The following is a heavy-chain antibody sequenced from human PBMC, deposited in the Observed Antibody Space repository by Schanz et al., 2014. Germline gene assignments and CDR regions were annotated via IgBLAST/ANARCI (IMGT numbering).Heavy chain of an antibody. J-gene: IGHJ6*02. Sequence: EVQLVESGGGLVKPGGSLRLSCAASGFTSSNAWMSWVRQAPGKGLEWVGRIKPKTDGGTTDYAAPVKGRFPISRDDSTNTLYLQMNSLKTEDPAVYYCTTGGRRGYSHYFYGMDVWGQGTTVTVSS. CDR3: TTGGRRGYSHYFYGMDV. D-gene: IGHD5-18*01. V-gene: IGHV3-15*01. CDR2: IKPKTDGGTT. CDR1: GFTSSNAW.